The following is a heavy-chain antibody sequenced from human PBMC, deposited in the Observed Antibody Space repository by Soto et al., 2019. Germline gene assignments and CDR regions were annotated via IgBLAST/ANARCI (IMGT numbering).Heavy chain of an antibody. Sequence: TSETLCLTCPVSGDSISSYYWSWIRQHPGKGLEWIGYIYYSGSTNYNPSLKSRVTISVDTSKNQFSLKLSSVTAADTAVYYCARRSYYYYMDVWGKGTTVTVFS. CDR1: GDSISSYY. J-gene: IGHJ6*03. V-gene: IGHV4-59*08. CDR3: ARRSYYYYMDV. CDR2: IYYSGST.